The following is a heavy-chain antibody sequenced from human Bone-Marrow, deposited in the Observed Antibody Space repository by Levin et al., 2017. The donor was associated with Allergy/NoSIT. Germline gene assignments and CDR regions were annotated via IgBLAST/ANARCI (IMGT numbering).Heavy chain of an antibody. J-gene: IGHJ4*02. V-gene: IGHV4-30-2*01. CDR1: GDSISSGDNS. Sequence: LRLSCAVSGDSISSGDNSWTWIRQPPGTGLEWIGYIFHTGSTYYSPSLRSRVSISVDRSKNQFSLKLSSVTAADTAVYFCARDRYYASGSFFDYWGPGTLVTVSS. CDR2: IFHTGST. D-gene: IGHD3-10*01. CDR3: ARDRYYASGSFFDY.